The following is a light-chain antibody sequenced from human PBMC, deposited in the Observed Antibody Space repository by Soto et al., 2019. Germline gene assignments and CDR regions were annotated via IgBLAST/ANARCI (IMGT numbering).Light chain of an antibody. CDR3: SSYTSSSTVV. V-gene: IGLV2-14*01. J-gene: IGLJ3*02. CDR1: SSDVGAYNS. CDR2: DVS. Sequence: QSALTQPASASGSPGQSITISCTGTSSDVGAYNSVSWYQQHPGKAPKLMIYDVSNRPSGVSNRFSGSKSGNTASLTISGLQAEDEADYYCSSYTSSSTVVFGGGTKLTVL.